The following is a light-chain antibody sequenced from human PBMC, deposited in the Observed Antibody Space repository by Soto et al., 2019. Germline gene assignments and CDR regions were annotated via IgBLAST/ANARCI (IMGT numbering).Light chain of an antibody. Sequence: EIVLTQSPATLSLSPGERATLSCRASQSVTTYLAWYQQKPGQAPRLLIYDASTRATGIPARISGTGSGTDFTLTISSLEPEDFAVYYCQQRSNWPPVTFGGGTKVDIK. CDR3: QQRSNWPPVT. V-gene: IGKV3-11*01. J-gene: IGKJ4*01. CDR2: DAS. CDR1: QSVTTY.